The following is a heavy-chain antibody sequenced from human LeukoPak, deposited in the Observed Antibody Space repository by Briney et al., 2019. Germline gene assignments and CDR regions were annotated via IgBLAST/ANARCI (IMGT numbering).Heavy chain of an antibody. CDR1: GGSISSGGYY. CDR3: ARGRYYDSSGYNWFDP. V-gene: IGHV4-31*03. CDR2: IYYSGST. D-gene: IGHD3-22*01. J-gene: IGHJ5*02. Sequence: KTSQTLSLTCTVSGGSISSGGYYWSWIRQHPGKGLEWIGYIYYSGSTYYNPSLKSRVTISVDTSKNQFSLKLSSVTAAVTAVYYCARGRYYDSSGYNWFDPWGQGTLVTVSS.